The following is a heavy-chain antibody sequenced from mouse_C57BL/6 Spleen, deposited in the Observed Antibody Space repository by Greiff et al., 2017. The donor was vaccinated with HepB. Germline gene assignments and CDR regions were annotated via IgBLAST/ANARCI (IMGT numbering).Heavy chain of an antibody. CDR3: ARGPYYYGSSYEGYFDV. J-gene: IGHJ1*03. CDR2: ISDGGSYT. D-gene: IGHD1-1*01. V-gene: IGHV5-4*01. CDR1: GFTFSSYA. Sequence: DVHLVESGGGLVKPGGSLKLSCAASGFTFSSYAMSWVRQTPEKRLEWVATISDGGSYTYYPDNVKGRFTISRDNAKNNLYLQMSHLKSEDTAMYYCARGPYYYGSSYEGYFDVWGTGTTVTVSS.